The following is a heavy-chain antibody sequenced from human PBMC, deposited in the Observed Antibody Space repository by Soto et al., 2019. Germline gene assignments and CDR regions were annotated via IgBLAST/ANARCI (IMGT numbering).Heavy chain of an antibody. CDR2: IKSKTDGGTT. Sequence: GGSLRLSCAASGFTFSNAWMSWARQAPGKGLEWVGRIKSKTDGGTTDYAAPVKGRFTISRDDSKNTLYLQMNSLKTEDTAVYYCTTQYYDILTGYPVDYWGQGTLVTVSS. D-gene: IGHD3-9*01. CDR3: TTQYYDILTGYPVDY. J-gene: IGHJ4*02. V-gene: IGHV3-15*01. CDR1: GFTFSNAW.